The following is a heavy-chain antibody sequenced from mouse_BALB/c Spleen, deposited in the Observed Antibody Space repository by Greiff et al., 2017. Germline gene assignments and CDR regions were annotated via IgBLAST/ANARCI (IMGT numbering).Heavy chain of an antibody. V-gene: IGHV5-6-5*01. CDR2: ISSGGST. Sequence: EVKVVESGGGLVKPGGSLKLSCAASGFTFSSYAMSWVRQTPEKRLEWVASISSGGSTYYPDSVKGRFTISRDNARNILYLQMSSLRSEDTAMYYCARGWGVFDYWGQGTTLTVSS. CDR1: GFTFSSYA. J-gene: IGHJ2*01. CDR3: ARGWGVFDY.